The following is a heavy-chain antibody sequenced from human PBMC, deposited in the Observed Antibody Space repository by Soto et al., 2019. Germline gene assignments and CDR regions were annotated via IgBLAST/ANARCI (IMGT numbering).Heavy chain of an antibody. J-gene: IGHJ4*02. Sequence: ASVKVSCKASGYSFTGYAIHWLRQAPGQRLEWMGWINAGNGNTKYSQKFQDRVTITRDTTATTAYMDLSSLRSEDTAVYFCARGLYNWCLDYWGQGTRVTGSS. V-gene: IGHV1-3*01. CDR3: ARGLYNWCLDY. CDR1: GYSFTGYA. CDR2: INAGNGNT. D-gene: IGHD1-20*01.